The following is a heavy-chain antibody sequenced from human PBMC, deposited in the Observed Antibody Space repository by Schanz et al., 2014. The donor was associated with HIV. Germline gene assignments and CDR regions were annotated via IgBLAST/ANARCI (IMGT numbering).Heavy chain of an antibody. CDR1: GFTFSSFD. D-gene: IGHD4-17*01. Sequence: QVQLVESGGGVVQPGRSLRLSCEASGFTFSSFDMHWVRQTPGKGLEWVAVIWYDGSNKYYADSVKGRFTISRDNSKNTLYLQMNSLRAEDTAVYYCARRDYGDYYYYYGMDVWGQGTTVTVSS. CDR3: ARRDYGDYYYYYGMDV. J-gene: IGHJ6*02. CDR2: IWYDGSNK. V-gene: IGHV3-33*08.